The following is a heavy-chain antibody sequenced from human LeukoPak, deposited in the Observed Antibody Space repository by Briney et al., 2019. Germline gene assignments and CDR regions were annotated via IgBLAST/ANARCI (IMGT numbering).Heavy chain of an antibody. D-gene: IGHD3-22*01. CDR2: IKQDGSAK. J-gene: IGHJ4*02. CDR1: GFTFSGYW. V-gene: IGHV3-7*05. CDR3: ARTRSGYPFES. Sequence: PGGSLRLSCAASGFTFSGYWMSWVRQAPGKGLVWVANIKQDGSAKYYVDSVKGRFTISRDNAKNSLYLQMNSLRAEDTAVYYRARTRSGYPFESWGQGTLVTVSS.